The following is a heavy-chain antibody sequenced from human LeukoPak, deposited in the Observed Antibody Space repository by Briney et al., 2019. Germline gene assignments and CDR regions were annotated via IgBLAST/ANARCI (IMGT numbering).Heavy chain of an antibody. V-gene: IGHV3-43*02. CDR2: ISSSRDGSKI. Sequence: GGSLRLSCEGSGYRYNDYAMHWVRQVPGKCPEWVSVISSSRDGSKIFYADSVKGRFTISRDNSKNSLYLQMSSLRIEDSALYCCCKGRRPDTYYGLFDLWGQGTLVTVST. CDR3: CKGRRPDTYYGLFDL. J-gene: IGHJ4*02. CDR1: GYRYNDYA. D-gene: IGHD3-10*01.